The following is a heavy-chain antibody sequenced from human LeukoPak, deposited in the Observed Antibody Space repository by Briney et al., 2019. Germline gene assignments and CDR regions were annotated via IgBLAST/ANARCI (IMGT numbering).Heavy chain of an antibody. V-gene: IGHV3-11*01. CDR2: ISSSGSTI. J-gene: IGHJ3*02. CDR3: ARHRRQDAFDI. CDR1: GFTFSDYY. Sequence: GGSLRLSCAASGFTFSDYYMSWIRQAPGKGLEWVSYISSSGSTIHYADSVKGRFTISRDNAKNSLYLQMNSLRAEDTAVYYCARHRRQDAFDIWGQGTMVTVSS.